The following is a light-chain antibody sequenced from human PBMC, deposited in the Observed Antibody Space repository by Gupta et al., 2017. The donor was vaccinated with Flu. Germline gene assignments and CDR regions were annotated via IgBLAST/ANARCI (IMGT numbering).Light chain of an antibody. CDR2: LVS. Sequence: DVVMTQSPLFLPVTLGQPASISCRASQSLVYSDGNTILHWFQQRPGQPPRRLIYLVSHRESGVPDRFSGSGSGTEFTLKISRVEAEDVGVYFCMQGAHWPWAFGQGTKVEIK. J-gene: IGKJ1*01. CDR1: QSLVYSDGNTI. CDR3: MQGAHWPWA. V-gene: IGKV2-30*01.